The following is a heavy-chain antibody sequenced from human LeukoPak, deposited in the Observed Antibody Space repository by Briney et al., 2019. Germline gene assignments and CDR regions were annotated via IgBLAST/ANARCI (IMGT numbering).Heavy chain of an antibody. Sequence: GGSLRLSCAASGFTFSSYAMSWVRQAPGKGLEWVSAISGNGGSTYYADSVKGRFTISRDNSKNTLYLQMNSLRAEDTAVYYCAKDFMVDTAMVGYFDYWGQGTLVTVSS. CDR1: GFTFSSYA. CDR3: AKDFMVDTAMVGYFDY. J-gene: IGHJ4*02. CDR2: ISGNGGST. V-gene: IGHV3-23*01. D-gene: IGHD5-18*01.